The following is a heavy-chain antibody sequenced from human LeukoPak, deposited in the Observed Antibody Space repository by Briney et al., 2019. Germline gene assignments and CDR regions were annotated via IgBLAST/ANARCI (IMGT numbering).Heavy chain of an antibody. CDR1: GFTFSDHY. D-gene: IGHD7-27*01. CDR2: ISSSGSNI. Sequence: GGSLRLSCAASGFTFSDHYMSWIRQAPGKGLEWVSYISSSGSNIYYVDSVKGRFTISTDNAKNSLSLQMNSLRAEDTAVYYCARNTGELDYWGQGTLVTVSS. CDR3: ARNTGELDY. V-gene: IGHV3-11*01. J-gene: IGHJ4*02.